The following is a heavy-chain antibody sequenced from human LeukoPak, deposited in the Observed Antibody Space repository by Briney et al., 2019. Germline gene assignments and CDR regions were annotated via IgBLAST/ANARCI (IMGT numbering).Heavy chain of an antibody. V-gene: IGHV4-59*01. Sequence: SETLSLTCTVSGGSISSYYWSWIRQPPGKGLEWMGYIYYSGSTNYNPSLKSRVTISVDTSKNQFSLKLSSVTAADTAVYYCALYYYDSSGYYLPLDYWGQGTLVTVSS. CDR1: GGSISSYY. J-gene: IGHJ4*02. CDR2: IYYSGST. CDR3: ALYYYDSSGYYLPLDY. D-gene: IGHD3-22*01.